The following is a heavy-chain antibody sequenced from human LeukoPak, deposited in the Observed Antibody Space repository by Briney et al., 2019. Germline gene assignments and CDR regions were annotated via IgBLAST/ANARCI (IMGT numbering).Heavy chain of an antibody. V-gene: IGHV3-21*01. CDR1: GFTFNSYS. D-gene: IGHD3-16*01. CDR3: ARDQSSPYVS. Sequence: PGGSLTLSCAPSGFTFNSYSMNWVPQAPGKGLEWVSSISTSSSSMYYADSVKGRFTISRDNAKNSLYLQMNSLRAEDTAVYFCARDQSSPYVSWGQGTLVTVSS. J-gene: IGHJ4*02. CDR2: ISTSSSSM.